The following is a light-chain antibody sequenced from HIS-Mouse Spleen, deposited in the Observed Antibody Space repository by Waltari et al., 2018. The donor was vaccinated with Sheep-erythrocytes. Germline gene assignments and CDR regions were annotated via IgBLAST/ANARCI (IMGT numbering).Light chain of an antibody. CDR3: LQDYNYPYT. CDR2: AAS. V-gene: IGKV1-6*01. J-gene: IGKJ2*01. Sequence: AIQMTQSPSSLSASVVHRVTITCRASQGMRNDLGWYQQKPGKAPKLLIYAASSLQSGVPSRFSGSGSGTDFTLTISSLQPEDFATYYCLQDYNYPYTFGQGTKLEIK. CDR1: QGMRND.